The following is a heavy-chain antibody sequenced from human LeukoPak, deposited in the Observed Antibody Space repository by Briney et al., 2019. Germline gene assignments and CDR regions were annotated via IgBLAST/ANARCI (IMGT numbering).Heavy chain of an antibody. CDR1: GFTFSSYW. J-gene: IGHJ5*02. CDR3: ARDFHP. Sequence: GGSLRLSCAASGFTFSSYWMHWVRQAPGKGLVWVSRINNDGTSTTYADSVKGRFTISRDNAKNSLYLQMNSLRAEDTAVYYCARDFHPWGQGTLVTVSS. CDR2: INNDGTST. V-gene: IGHV3-74*01.